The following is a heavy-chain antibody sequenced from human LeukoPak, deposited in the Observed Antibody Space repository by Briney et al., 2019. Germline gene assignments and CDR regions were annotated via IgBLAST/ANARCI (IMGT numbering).Heavy chain of an antibody. D-gene: IGHD3-3*01. CDR1: GGSISSYY. CDR3: ARGIGSQLRSGWFDP. J-gene: IGHJ5*02. V-gene: IGHV4-59*01. CDR2: IYGSGST. Sequence: SETLSLTCTVSGGSISSYYWSWIRQPPGKGLEWIGHIYGSGSTNYNPSLKSRVTLSVDTSKNQFSLKLSSVTAADTAVYYCARGIGSQLRSGWFDPWGQGTLVTVSS.